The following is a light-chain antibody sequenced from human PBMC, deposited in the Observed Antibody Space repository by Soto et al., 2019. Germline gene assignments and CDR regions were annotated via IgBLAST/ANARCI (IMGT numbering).Light chain of an antibody. CDR1: QNVGSN. V-gene: IGKV3-15*01. CDR2: GAS. J-gene: IGKJ4*01. CDR3: QQRSNWPLT. Sequence: EIVVTQSPATLSVSPGERATLFCRASQNVGSNLAWYQQKPGQAPRLLIHGASTRATGVPARFNGSGSGTDFTLTISSLQSEDFAVYYCQQRSNWPLTFGGGTKVEIK.